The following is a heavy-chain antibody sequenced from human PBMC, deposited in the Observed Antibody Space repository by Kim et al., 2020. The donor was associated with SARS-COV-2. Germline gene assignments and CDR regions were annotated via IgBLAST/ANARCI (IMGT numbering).Heavy chain of an antibody. J-gene: IGHJ6*02. CDR1: GGSISSGNYY. CDR2: IYYSGST. V-gene: IGHV4-39*01. Sequence: SETLSLTCTVSGGSISSGNYYWAWIRQPPGKGLEWIGSIYYSGSTYYNPSLKSRVTISIDASKNQFSLRLSSVTAADTAFYYCSRSELEPFAGMDVWGQG. CDR3: SRSELEPFAGMDV. D-gene: IGHD1-1*01.